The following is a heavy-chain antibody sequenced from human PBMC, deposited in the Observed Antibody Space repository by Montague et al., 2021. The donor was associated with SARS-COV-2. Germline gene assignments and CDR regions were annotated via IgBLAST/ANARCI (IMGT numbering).Heavy chain of an antibody. J-gene: IGHJ4*02. CDR1: GFTFSSYA. V-gene: IGHV3-23*03. CDR2: IYSGSSST. D-gene: IGHD3-22*01. CDR3: AKGFQPYSYESSGFYTFDD. Sequence: SLRLSCAASGFTFSSYAMSWVRQAPGKGLEWVSVIYSGSSSTWYADSVKGRFTISRDNPKNTLYLHMNSLRVDDTAVYYCAKGFQPYSYESSGFYTFDDWGQGTLVTVSS.